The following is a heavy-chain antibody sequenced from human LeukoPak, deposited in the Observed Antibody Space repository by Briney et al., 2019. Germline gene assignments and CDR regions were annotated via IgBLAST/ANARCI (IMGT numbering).Heavy chain of an antibody. J-gene: IGHJ4*02. D-gene: IGHD6-19*01. Sequence: ASVKVSCKASGYTFTSYAMHWVRQAPGQRLEWMGWINAGNGNTKYSQKFQGRVTITRDTSASTAYMELSSLRSEDTAVYYCARAPYSSGSFYYWGQGTLVTVSS. CDR3: ARAPYSSGSFYY. CDR2: INAGNGNT. V-gene: IGHV1-3*01. CDR1: GYTFTSYA.